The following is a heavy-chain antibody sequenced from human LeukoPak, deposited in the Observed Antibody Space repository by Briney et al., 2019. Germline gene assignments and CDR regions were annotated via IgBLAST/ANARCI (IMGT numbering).Heavy chain of an antibody. CDR2: ISYDGSNK. CDR1: GFTFSSYA. CDR3: ARGGYYYYYGMDV. J-gene: IGHJ6*02. V-gene: IGHV3-30-3*01. Sequence: GGSLRLSCAASGFTFSSYAMHWVRQAPGKGLEWVAVISYDGSNKYYADSVKGRFTISRDNSKNTLYLQMNSLRAEDTAVYYCARGGYYYYYGMDVWGQGTTVTASS.